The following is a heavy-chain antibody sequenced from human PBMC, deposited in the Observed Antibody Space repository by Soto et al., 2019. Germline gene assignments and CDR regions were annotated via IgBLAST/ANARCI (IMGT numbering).Heavy chain of an antibody. J-gene: IGHJ5*02. CDR1: GGSISSGDYY. CDR3: ARGLVGVAARRNWFDP. CDR2: IYYSGST. D-gene: IGHD2-15*01. Sequence: PSETLSLTCTVSGGSISSGDYYWSWIRQPPGKGLEWIGYIYYSGSTYYNPSLKSRVTISVDTSKNQFSLKLSSVTAADTAVYYCARGLVGVAARRNWFDPWGQGTLVTV. V-gene: IGHV4-30-4*01.